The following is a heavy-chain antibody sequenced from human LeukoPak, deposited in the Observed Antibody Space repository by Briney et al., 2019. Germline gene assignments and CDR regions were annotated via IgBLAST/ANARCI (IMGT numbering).Heavy chain of an antibody. D-gene: IGHD4-17*01. V-gene: IGHV4-39*07. CDR3: ATRSTTVTMGGY. J-gene: IGHJ4*02. CDR2: IYYSGST. CDR1: GGSISSSSYY. Sequence: SETLSLTCTVSGGSISSSSYYWGWIRQPPGKGLEWIGSIYYSGSTNYNPSLKSRVTISVDTSKNQFSLKLSSVTAADTAVYYCATRSTTVTMGGYWGQGTLVTVSS.